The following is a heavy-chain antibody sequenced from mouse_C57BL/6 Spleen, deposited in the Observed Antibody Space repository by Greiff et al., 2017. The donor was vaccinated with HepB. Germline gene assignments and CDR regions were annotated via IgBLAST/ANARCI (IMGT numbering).Heavy chain of an antibody. Sequence: QVQLQQPGAELVKPGASVKVSCKASGYTFTSYWMHWVKQRPGQGLEWIGRIHPSDSDTNYNQKFKGKATLTVDKSSSTAYMQLSSLTSEDSAVYYCAIDGNGYEAAWFAYWGQGTLVTVSA. CDR1: GYTFTSYW. J-gene: IGHJ3*01. CDR3: AIDGNGYEAAWFAY. CDR2: IHPSDSDT. V-gene: IGHV1-74*01. D-gene: IGHD2-2*01.